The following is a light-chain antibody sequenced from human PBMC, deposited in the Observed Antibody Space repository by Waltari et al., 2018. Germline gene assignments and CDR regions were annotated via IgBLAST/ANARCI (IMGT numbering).Light chain of an antibody. J-gene: IGLJ2*01. Sequence: QSALTQPASVSGSPGQSITVSCTGTSSDVGSYNLVSWYQQHPGKAPKRRFYAGSKRPLGVSNRFSGSKSGNTASLTISGLQAEDEADYYCCSYAGSSTLLFGGGTKVTVL. CDR2: AGS. CDR1: SSDVGSYNL. CDR3: CSYAGSSTLL. V-gene: IGLV2-23*01.